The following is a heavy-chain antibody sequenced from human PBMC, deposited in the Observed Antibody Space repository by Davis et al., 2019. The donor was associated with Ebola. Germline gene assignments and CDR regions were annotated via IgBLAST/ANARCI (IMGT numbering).Heavy chain of an antibody. CDR2: LNAGNGNT. D-gene: IGHD1-26*01. Sequence: ASVKVSCKASGYTFTSYAMHSVRQAPGQRLEWRGWLNAGNGNTKYSQKFQDRVTITRDTSASTAYMELSSLRSEDTAVYYCARDSGSFIAWFDPWGQGTLVTVS. J-gene: IGHJ5*02. CDR3: ARDSGSFIAWFDP. V-gene: IGHV1-3*01. CDR1: GYTFTSYA.